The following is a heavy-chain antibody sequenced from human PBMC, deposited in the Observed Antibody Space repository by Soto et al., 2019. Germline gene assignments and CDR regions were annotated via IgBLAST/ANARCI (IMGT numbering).Heavy chain of an antibody. Sequence: SVKVACPSSAYTYTGHYMHWVRPAPGQGLEWMGMMNPSGGSTTYAQEFQGRVTMTRDTSTSTVYMEVTSLRSEDTAVYSCARALFEVQNAFNVWGQGTMVTVPS. CDR3: ARALFEVQNAFNV. CDR1: AYTYTGHY. CDR2: MNPSGGST. D-gene: IGHD3-10*01. J-gene: IGHJ3*01. V-gene: IGHV1-46*01.